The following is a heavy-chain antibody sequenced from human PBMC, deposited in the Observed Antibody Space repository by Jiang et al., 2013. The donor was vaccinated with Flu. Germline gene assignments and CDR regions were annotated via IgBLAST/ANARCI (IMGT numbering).Heavy chain of an antibody. Sequence: IRQPAGKGLEWIGRIYTSGSTNYNPSLKSRVTMSVDTSKNQFSLKLSSVTAADTAVYYCAREGSESYGMDVWGQGTTVTVSS. V-gene: IGHV4-4*07. D-gene: IGHD1-26*01. J-gene: IGHJ6*02. CDR2: IYTSGST. CDR3: AREGSESYGMDV.